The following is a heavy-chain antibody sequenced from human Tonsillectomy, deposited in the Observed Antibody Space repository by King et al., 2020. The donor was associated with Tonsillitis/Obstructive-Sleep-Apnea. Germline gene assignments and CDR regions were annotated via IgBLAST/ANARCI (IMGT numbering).Heavy chain of an antibody. CDR1: GGTFSSYA. D-gene: IGHD2-2*02. CDR3: ATALGYCSSTSCYNWFDP. Sequence: QLLQSGAEVKKPGSSVKVSCKASGGTFSSYAISWVRQAPGQGLEWMGGIIPIFGTANYAQKFQGRVTITADESTSTAYMELSSLRSEDTAVYYCATALGYCSSTSCYNWFDPWGQGTLVTVSS. CDR2: IIPIFGTA. V-gene: IGHV1-69*12. J-gene: IGHJ5*02.